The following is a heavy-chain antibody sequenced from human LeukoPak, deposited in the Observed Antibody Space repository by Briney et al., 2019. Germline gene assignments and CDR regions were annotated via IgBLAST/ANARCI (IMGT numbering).Heavy chain of an antibody. V-gene: IGHV3-23*01. J-gene: IGHJ4*02. CDR3: ARDPGSGRTH. CDR1: GFTFSSYG. CDR2: ISGSGGST. Sequence: PGGTLRLSCAASGFTFSSYGMSWVCQAPGKGLEWVSAISGSGGSTYYADSVKGRFTISRDNSKNTLYLQMNSLRAEDTAIYYCARDPGSGRTHWGQGTLVTVSS. D-gene: IGHD3-10*01.